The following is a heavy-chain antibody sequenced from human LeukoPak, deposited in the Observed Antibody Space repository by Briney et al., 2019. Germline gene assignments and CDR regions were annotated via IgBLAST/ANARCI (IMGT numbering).Heavy chain of an antibody. CDR1: GGSISSGGYY. Sequence: SETLSLTCTVSGGSISSGGYYWSWIRQHPGKGLEWIGYIYYSGSTYYNPSLKSRVTISVDTSKNQFSLKLSSVTAADTAVYYCARGRITMVRGVINGPYNWFDPWGQGTLVTVSS. J-gene: IGHJ5*02. CDR3: ARGRITMVRGVINGPYNWFDP. D-gene: IGHD3-10*01. CDR2: IYYSGST. V-gene: IGHV4-31*03.